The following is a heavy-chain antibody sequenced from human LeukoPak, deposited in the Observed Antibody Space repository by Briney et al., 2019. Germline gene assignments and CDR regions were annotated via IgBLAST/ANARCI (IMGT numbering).Heavy chain of an antibody. CDR1: GFTVSGTH. J-gene: IGHJ4*02. Sequence: GGSLRLSCAASGFTVSGTHMSCVRQAPGKGLEWVSAMYTGGTTYYAASVKGRFTISRDNSRNTLFLHMSSLRADDTAVYYCAKDEATSGGGLASWGQGTLVTVSS. CDR3: AKDEATSGGGLAS. D-gene: IGHD3-16*01. V-gene: IGHV3-53*01. CDR2: MYTGGTT.